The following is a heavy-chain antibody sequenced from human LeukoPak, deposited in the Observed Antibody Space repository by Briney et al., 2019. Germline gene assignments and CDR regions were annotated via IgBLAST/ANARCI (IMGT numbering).Heavy chain of an antibody. Sequence: PGRSLTLSCTVSGFTLTSYEMSWIRPAPGRGLEWVSSIDYSGGSSYYADSVKGRFTISRDDSKNTVYMQLNSLRVEDTAVYYCARTSGWYGVSWGQGTVVTVSS. CDR2: IDYSGGSS. V-gene: IGHV3-23*01. J-gene: IGHJ4*02. CDR1: GFTLTSYE. CDR3: ARTSGWYGVS. D-gene: IGHD6-19*01.